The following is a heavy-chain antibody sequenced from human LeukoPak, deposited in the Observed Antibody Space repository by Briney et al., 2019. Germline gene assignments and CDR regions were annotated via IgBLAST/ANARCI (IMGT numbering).Heavy chain of an antibody. Sequence: SETLSLTCTVSGGSINSYDWTWIRQPPGKGLEWIGCIYTSGSTNYNPSLKSRVTMSVDTSKNQFSLKLSSVTAADTAVYYCAGMYYYDSSGFTRGAFDIWGQGTMVTVSS. D-gene: IGHD3-22*01. J-gene: IGHJ3*02. CDR2: IYTSGST. V-gene: IGHV4-4*07. CDR3: AGMYYYDSSGFTRGAFDI. CDR1: GGSINSYD.